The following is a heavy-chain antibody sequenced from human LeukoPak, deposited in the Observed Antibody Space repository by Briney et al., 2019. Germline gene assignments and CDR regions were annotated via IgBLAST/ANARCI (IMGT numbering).Heavy chain of an antibody. V-gene: IGHV3-23*01. CDR1: GFTFGSYG. Sequence: GGSLRLSCAASGFTFGSYGMSWVRQAPGKGLEWVSFITPNADRTSYADSVEGRFTISRDNPRNTLYMQMNSLRGEDTAVYYCAIMHGYYDGSGYWVQWGQGTLVTVSS. CDR3: AIMHGYYDGSGYWVQ. D-gene: IGHD3-22*01. CDR2: ITPNADRT. J-gene: IGHJ1*01.